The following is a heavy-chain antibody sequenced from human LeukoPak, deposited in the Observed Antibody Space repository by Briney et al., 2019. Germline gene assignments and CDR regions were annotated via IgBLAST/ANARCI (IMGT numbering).Heavy chain of an antibody. D-gene: IGHD3-22*01. V-gene: IGHV4-59*01. Sequence: PSETLSLTCTVSGDSISSSYWSWIRQPPGKSLEWVGYVHYTGKTNYNPSLNNRATISVDMSKNQFSLTLTSVTVADTAMYYCARGYYDRSGSSNPFDSWGQGTLVTVSA. J-gene: IGHJ4*02. CDR2: VHYTGKT. CDR3: ARGYYDRSGSSNPFDS. CDR1: GDSISSSY.